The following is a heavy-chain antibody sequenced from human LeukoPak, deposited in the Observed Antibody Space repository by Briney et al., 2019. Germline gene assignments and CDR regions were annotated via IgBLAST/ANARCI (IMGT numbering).Heavy chain of an antibody. CDR1: GGSISSSSYY. J-gene: IGHJ3*02. CDR2: IYTSGST. V-gene: IGHV4-61*02. CDR3: ARDEGLRAFDI. Sequence: SETLSLTCTVSGGSISSSSYYWSWIRQPAGKGLEWIGRIYTSGSTNYNPSLKSRVTMSVDTSKNQFSLKLSSVTAADTAVYYCARDEGLRAFDIWGQGTMVTVSS.